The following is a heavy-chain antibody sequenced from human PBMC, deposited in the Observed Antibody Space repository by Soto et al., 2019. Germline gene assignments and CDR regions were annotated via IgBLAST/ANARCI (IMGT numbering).Heavy chain of an antibody. CDR1: GFPFSREW. V-gene: IGHV3-74*03. Sequence: GGSLRLSCAAPGFPFSREWMHWVRQAPGKGLVWVSRINGDGSSITYADSVKSRFTISRDNAKNTLYLQMNSLRAEDAAVYYCTRRGCSATGCYFNWGRGTLVTVSS. D-gene: IGHD2-2*01. CDR2: INGDGSSI. J-gene: IGHJ4*02. CDR3: TRRGCSATGCYFN.